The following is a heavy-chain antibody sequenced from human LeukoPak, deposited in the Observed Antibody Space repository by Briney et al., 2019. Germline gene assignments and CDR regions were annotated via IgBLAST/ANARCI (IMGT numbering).Heavy chain of an antibody. Sequence: PGGSLRLSCAASGFTFSTYAMSWVRQAPGKGLEWVSAISGSGDSTYYADSVKGRFTISRDNSKNTLYLQMNNLRAEDTAIYYCAKDGRSSGWFAFDYWGQGTLVTVSS. J-gene: IGHJ4*02. V-gene: IGHV3-23*01. CDR1: GFTFSTYA. CDR3: AKDGRSSGWFAFDY. D-gene: IGHD6-19*01. CDR2: ISGSGDST.